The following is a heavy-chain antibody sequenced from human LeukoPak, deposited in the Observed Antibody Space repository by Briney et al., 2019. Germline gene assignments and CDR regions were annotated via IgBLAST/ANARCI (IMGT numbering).Heavy chain of an antibody. CDR1: GGSFSGYY. J-gene: IGHJ4*02. D-gene: IGHD3-10*01. V-gene: IGHV4-34*01. Sequence: PSETLSLTCAVYGGSFSGYYWSWIRQPPGKGLEWIGEINHTGSTNYNPSLKSRVTISVDTSKNQFSLKLSSVTAADTAVYYCATRARYGSGSYYENWGQGTLVTVSS. CDR2: INHTGST. CDR3: ATRARYGSGSYYEN.